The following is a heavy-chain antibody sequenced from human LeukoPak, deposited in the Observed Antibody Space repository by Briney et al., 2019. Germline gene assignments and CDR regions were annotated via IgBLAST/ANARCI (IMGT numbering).Heavy chain of an antibody. D-gene: IGHD3-22*01. CDR2: IKQDGSEK. CDR1: GFTFSSYW. V-gene: IGHV3-7*03. Sequence: GGSLRLSCAASGFTFSSYWMTWVRQAPGKGLEWVADIKQDGSEKYYVDSVKGRFTISRDNAKNSLYLQMNSLRAEDTAVYYCARGGTHYYDSSGYPPGAFDIWGQGTMVTVSS. CDR3: ARGGTHYYDSSGYPPGAFDI. J-gene: IGHJ3*02.